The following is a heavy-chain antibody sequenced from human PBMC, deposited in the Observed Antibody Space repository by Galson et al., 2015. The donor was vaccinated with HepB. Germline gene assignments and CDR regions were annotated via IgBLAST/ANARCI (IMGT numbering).Heavy chain of an antibody. CDR1: GGSISSYY. D-gene: IGHD3-22*01. CDR3: ARVDSSGYYYYYFDY. CDR2: IYYSGST. V-gene: IGHV4-59*01. J-gene: IGHJ4*02. Sequence: SCTVSGGSISSYYWSWIRQPPGKGLEWIGYIYYSGSTNYNPSLKSRVTISVDTSKNQFSLKLSSVTAAGTAVYYCARVDSSGYYYYYFDYWGQGTLVTVSS.